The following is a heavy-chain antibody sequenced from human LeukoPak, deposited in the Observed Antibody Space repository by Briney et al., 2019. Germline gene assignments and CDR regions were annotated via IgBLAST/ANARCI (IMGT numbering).Heavy chain of an antibody. D-gene: IGHD1-26*01. CDR3: ARGGVVQLLDY. CDR2: INWNGGST. CDR1: GFTFGNYG. Sequence: GGSLRLSCAASGFTFGNYGMSWVRQAPGKGLEWVSGINWNGGSTGYADSVEGRFTISRDNAKNSLYLQMNSLRAEDTAVYYCARGGVVQLLDYWGQGTLVTVSS. V-gene: IGHV3-20*04. J-gene: IGHJ4*02.